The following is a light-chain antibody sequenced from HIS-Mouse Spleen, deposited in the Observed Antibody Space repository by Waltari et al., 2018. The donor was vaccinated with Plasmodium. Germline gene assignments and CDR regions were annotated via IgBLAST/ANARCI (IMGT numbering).Light chain of an antibody. CDR2: EDS. V-gene: IGLV3-10*01. J-gene: IGLJ3*02. CDR3: YSTDSSGNHRV. CDR1: AFPKKY. Sequence: SYELTQPPSVPVSPGHTARITCSGDAFPKKYAYWYQQKSGQAPVLVIYEDSKRPSGIPERFSGSSSGTMATLTISGAQVEDEADYYCYSTDSSGNHRVFGGGTKLTVL.